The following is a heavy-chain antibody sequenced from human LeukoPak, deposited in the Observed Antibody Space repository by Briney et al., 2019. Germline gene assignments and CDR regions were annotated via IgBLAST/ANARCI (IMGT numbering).Heavy chain of an antibody. D-gene: IGHD3/OR15-3a*01. J-gene: IGHJ4*02. CDR3: ARDQFAFGLFDY. V-gene: IGHV3-53*01. CDR1: GFTVSSNY. CDR2: IYNGGST. Sequence: GGSLRLSCAASGFTVSSNYMSWVRQAPGKGLEWVSVIYNGGSTYYADSVKGRFTISRDRFKNPLYLQINSLRAEDRAVYYCARDQFAFGLFDYWGQGTLVTVSS.